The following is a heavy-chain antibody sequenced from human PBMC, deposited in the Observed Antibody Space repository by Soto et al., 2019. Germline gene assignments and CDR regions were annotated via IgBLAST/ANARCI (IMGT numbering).Heavy chain of an antibody. V-gene: IGHV4-34*01. CDR1: GGSFSGYY. Sequence: SETLSLTCAVYGGSFSGYYWSWIRQPPGKGLEWIGEINHSGSTNYNPSLKSRVTISVDTSKNQFSLKLSSVTAADTAVYYCGRNVEDAFDIWAQGTMVTVSS. J-gene: IGHJ3*02. D-gene: IGHD3-10*02. CDR3: GRNVEDAFDI. CDR2: INHSGST.